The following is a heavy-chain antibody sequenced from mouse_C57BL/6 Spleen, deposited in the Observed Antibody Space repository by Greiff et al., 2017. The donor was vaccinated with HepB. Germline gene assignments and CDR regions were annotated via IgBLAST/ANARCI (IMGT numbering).Heavy chain of an antibody. Sequence: QVHVKQPGAELVRPGTSVKLSCKASGYTFTSYWMHWVKQRPGQGLEWIGVIDPSDSYTNYNQKFKGKATLTVDTSSSTAYMQLSSLTSEDSAVYYCARGYYYGSSSSFAYWGQGTLVTVSA. CDR2: IDPSDSYT. J-gene: IGHJ3*01. V-gene: IGHV1-59*01. CDR3: ARGYYYGSSSSFAY. D-gene: IGHD1-1*01. CDR1: GYTFTSYW.